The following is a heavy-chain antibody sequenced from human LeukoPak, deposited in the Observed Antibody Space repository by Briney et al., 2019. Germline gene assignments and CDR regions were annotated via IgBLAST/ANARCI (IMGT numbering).Heavy chain of an antibody. J-gene: IGHJ4*02. D-gene: IGHD1-26*01. Sequence: SETLSLTCTVSGGSISSSSYYWGWIRQPPGKGLEWIGSIYYSGSTYYNPSLKSRVTISVDTSKSQFSLKLSSVTAADTAVYYCARLCSGSPFPADYWGQGTLVTVSS. CDR3: ARLCSGSPFPADY. V-gene: IGHV4-39*01. CDR1: GGSISSSSYY. CDR2: IYYSGST.